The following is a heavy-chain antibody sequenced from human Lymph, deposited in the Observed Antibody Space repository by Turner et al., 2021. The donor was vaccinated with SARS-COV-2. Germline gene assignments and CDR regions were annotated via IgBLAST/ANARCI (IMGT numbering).Heavy chain of an antibody. V-gene: IGHV3-30-3*01. CDR1: GFTFNNYP. D-gene: IGHD3-10*01. Sequence: QVQLVESGGGVVQPGRSLRRSCAASGFTFNNYPMHWVRQAPGKGLEWVAVISYDGSNKYYADSVKGRFTISRDNSKNTLYLQMNSLRAEDTAVYYCARDSSGSGTLDYWGQGTLVTVSS. J-gene: IGHJ4*02. CDR3: ARDSSGSGTLDY. CDR2: ISYDGSNK.